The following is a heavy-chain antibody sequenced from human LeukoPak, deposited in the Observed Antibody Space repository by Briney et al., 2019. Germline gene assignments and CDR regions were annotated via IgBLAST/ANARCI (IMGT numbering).Heavy chain of an antibody. CDR1: GGTFSSYA. CDR2: IIPIFGTA. CDR3: ARGRVRGDYGDWYYFDY. V-gene: IGHV1-69*01. D-gene: IGHD4-17*01. Sequence: SVKVSCKASGGTFSSYAISWVRQAPGHGLEWMGGIIPIFGTANYAQKFQGRVTITADESTSTAYMELSSLRSEDTAVYYCARGRVRGDYGDWYYFDYWGQGTLVTVSS. J-gene: IGHJ4*02.